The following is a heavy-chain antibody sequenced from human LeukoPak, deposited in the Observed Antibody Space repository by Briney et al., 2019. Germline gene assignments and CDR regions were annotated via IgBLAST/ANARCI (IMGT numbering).Heavy chain of an antibody. Sequence: GGSLRLSCAASGFTFNTYGMSWVRQAPGKGLEWVSAISGSGGSTYYADSVKGRFTISRDNSKNTLYLQMNSLRAEDTAVYYCAKRCWVRITGTSFDPWGQGTLVTVSS. CDR1: GFTFNTYG. CDR3: AKRCWVRITGTSFDP. CDR2: ISGSGGST. V-gene: IGHV3-23*01. J-gene: IGHJ5*02. D-gene: IGHD1-20*01.